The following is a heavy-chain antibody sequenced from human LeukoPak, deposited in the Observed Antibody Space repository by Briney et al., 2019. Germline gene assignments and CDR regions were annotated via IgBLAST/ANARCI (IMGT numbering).Heavy chain of an antibody. CDR1: GYSFPIYW. D-gene: IGHD3-10*01. J-gene: IGHJ4*02. V-gene: IGHV5-51*01. CDR2: NYPGDSDT. Sequence: GESLKISCKASGYSFPIYWIAWVRPMPGKGLEWMGINYPGDSDTRYSPSFQGQITISADKSISTAYLLWSSLKASDTAMYYCARRSTYGSGTNYLFDYWGQGTLVTVSS. CDR3: ARRSTYGSGTNYLFDY.